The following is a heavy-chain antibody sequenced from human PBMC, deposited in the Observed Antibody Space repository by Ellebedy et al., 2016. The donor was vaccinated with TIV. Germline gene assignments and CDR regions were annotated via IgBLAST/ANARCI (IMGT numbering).Heavy chain of an antibody. J-gene: IGHJ4*02. V-gene: IGHV3-21*06. CDR2: ISSSSQYI. CDR1: GFTFSTYA. CDR3: SRDEVTGTDY. Sequence: GESLKISCAASGFTFSTYAMNWFRQAPGQGLEWVSSISSSSQYIYYADSVKGRFIIARDNAKNSLYLEMKSLRVEDTAVYFCSRDEVTGTDYWGQGTLVIVSS. D-gene: IGHD1-14*01.